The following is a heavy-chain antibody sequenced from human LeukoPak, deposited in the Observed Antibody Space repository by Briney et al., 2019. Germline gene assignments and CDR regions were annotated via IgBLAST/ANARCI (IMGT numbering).Heavy chain of an antibody. V-gene: IGHV3-20*04. CDR1: GITFDNYG. J-gene: IGHJ4*02. Sequence: GGSLRLSCAASGITFDNYGMSWVRQAPGKGLEWVSGIHWNGGSTDYADSVKGRFIISRDNAKDSLYLQMNSLRVEDTAVYYCLRGDRRDYWGQGTLVTVSS. CDR3: LRGDRRDY. CDR2: IHWNGGST.